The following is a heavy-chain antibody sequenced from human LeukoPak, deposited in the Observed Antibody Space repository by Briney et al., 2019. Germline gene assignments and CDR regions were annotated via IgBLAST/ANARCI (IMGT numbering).Heavy chain of an antibody. D-gene: IGHD3-3*01. V-gene: IGHV4-59*01. CDR1: GGSISSYY. CDR2: IYYSGST. CDR3: AALGGGDFWSGYYGFDY. J-gene: IGHJ4*02. Sequence: PSETLSLTCAVSGGSISSYYWSWIRQPPGKGLEWIGYIYYSGSTNYNPSLKSRVTISIDTSKNQCSLKLSSVTAADTAVYYCAALGGGDFWSGYYGFDYWGQGTLVTVSS.